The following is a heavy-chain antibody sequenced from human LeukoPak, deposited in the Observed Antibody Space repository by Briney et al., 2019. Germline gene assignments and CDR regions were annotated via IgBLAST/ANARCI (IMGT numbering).Heavy chain of an antibody. Sequence: PGRSLRLSCAASGFTFSTYDMHWVRQVTGKGLEWVSAIGAGEDTYYLGSVKGRFTISRENAKNVLYLQMSSLRVEDTAVYYCVREIRETVITRHYYYGIDVWGQGTTVTVSS. CDR1: GFTFSTYD. CDR3: VREIRETVITRHYYYGIDV. V-gene: IGHV3-13*04. CDR2: IGAGEDT. J-gene: IGHJ6*02. D-gene: IGHD1-7*01.